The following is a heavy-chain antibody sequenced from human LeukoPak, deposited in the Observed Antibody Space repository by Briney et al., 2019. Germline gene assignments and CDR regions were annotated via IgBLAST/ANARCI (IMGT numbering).Heavy chain of an antibody. V-gene: IGHV3-23*01. CDR3: AKPISGGLAVTADWFHP. D-gene: IGHD6-19*01. J-gene: IGHJ5*01. Sequence: PSETLSLTCAVYGGSFRGYYWSWLRQPPGKGLEWVSTINANSGTTSYAASVRGRFTISRDNSKNTLYLQLNTLRADDTATYYCAKPISGGLAVTADWFHPWGQGTLVVVSS. CDR2: INANSGTT. CDR1: GGSFRGYY.